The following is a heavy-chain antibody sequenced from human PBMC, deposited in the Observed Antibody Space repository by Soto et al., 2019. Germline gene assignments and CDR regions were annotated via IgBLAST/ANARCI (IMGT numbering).Heavy chain of an antibody. CDR2: IYPCNSDT. V-gene: IGHV5-51*01. CDR1: GYSFTSYW. CDR3: RRDRWLTAAQRTWFDP. D-gene: IGHD2-2*01. J-gene: IGHJ5*02. Sequence: PGESLKISCKGSGYSFTSYWIGWVRQMPGKGLEWMGIIYPCNSDTRYSPSFQGQVTISADKSISTAYLQWRSLRSDDTAVYYSRRDRWLTAAQRTWFDPWGRGTLVNISS.